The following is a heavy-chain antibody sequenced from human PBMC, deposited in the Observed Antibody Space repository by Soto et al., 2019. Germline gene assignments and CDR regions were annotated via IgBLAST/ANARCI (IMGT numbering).Heavy chain of an antibody. CDR2: LSSSSVYI. Sequence: EVQLVESGGGLVRPGGSLRLSCAASGFTFSNYAMNWVRQAPGKGLEWVSSLSSSSVYIYYADSVKGRVSTSRDNARNSLFLEMDSLRAEDTAVYYCARGYRGLPSQDEVNDAFDVWGQGTIVIVSS. V-gene: IGHV3-21*01. D-gene: IGHD3-10*01. J-gene: IGHJ3*01. CDR1: GFTFSNYA. CDR3: ARGYRGLPSQDEVNDAFDV.